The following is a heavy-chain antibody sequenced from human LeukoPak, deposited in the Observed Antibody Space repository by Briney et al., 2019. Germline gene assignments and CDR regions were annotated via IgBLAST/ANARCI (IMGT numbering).Heavy chain of an antibody. Sequence: GGSLRLSCAASGFTFAGYTMHWARQAPGKGLEWVASINHNGNVNYYVDSVKGRFTISRDNAKNSLYLQMGNLRAEDTAVYFCARGGGLDVWGQGATVTVSS. CDR3: ARGGGLDV. V-gene: IGHV3-7*03. CDR2: INHNGNVN. D-gene: IGHD3-16*01. CDR1: GFTFAGYT. J-gene: IGHJ6*02.